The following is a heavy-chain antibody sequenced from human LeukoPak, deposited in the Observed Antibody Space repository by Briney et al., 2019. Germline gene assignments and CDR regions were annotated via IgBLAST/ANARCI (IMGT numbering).Heavy chain of an antibody. Sequence: GGSLRLSCVASGFTFSNYWMYWVRQAPGKGLVWVSQIKGDGNITNYADSVKGRFTISRDNAKNTLFLQMNSLRAEDTAVYYCGRSGDFWSGSGVAYWGQGTLVTVSS. J-gene: IGHJ4*02. D-gene: IGHD3-3*01. CDR1: GFTFSNYW. V-gene: IGHV3-74*01. CDR3: GRSGDFWSGSGVAY. CDR2: IKGDGNIT.